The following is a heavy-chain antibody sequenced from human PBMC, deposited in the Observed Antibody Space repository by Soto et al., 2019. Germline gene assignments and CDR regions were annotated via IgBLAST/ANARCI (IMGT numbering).Heavy chain of an antibody. CDR1: GYIFTSYD. J-gene: IGHJ6*02. V-gene: IGHV1-8*01. CDR2: MNPNSGHT. CDR3: AGRITMVRGVVYYYYAMDV. Sequence: GASVKVSCKASGYIFTSYDINWVRQATGQGLEWMGWMNPNSGHTGYAQKFQGRLTMTRNTSISTAYMELSSLRFEDTAVYYCAGRITMVRGVVYYYYAMDVWG. D-gene: IGHD3-10*01.